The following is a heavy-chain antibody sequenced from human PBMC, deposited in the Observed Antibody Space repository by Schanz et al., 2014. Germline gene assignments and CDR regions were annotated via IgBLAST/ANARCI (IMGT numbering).Heavy chain of an antibody. CDR1: GFTVNNYA. V-gene: IGHV3-7*01. Sequence: EVQLLESGGGLVQPGGSLRLSCTVSGFTVNNYAMNWVRQAPGRGLEWVANIKQDGSEKYYVDSVKGRFTISRDNAKNSLYLQMNSLTAEDTAVYYCAGAVATIRADSFDIWGQGTMVAVSS. CDR2: IKQDGSEK. J-gene: IGHJ3*02. CDR3: AGAVATIRADSFDI. D-gene: IGHD5-12*01.